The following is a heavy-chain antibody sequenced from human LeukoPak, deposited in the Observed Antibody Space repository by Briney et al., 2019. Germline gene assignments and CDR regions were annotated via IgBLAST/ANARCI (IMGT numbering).Heavy chain of an antibody. D-gene: IGHD2/OR15-2a*01. CDR3: ARSYFSLGAFDI. J-gene: IGHJ3*02. CDR1: SYSIRSGYY. Sequence: PSETLPLTCGVSSYSIRSGYYWGWVRQPPGKGLEWIGSIYHSGSTYYNPSLKSRVNILVDTSQNQFSLRLSSVTATDTAVYYCARSYFSLGAFDIWGQGTMVTVSS. CDR2: IYHSGST. V-gene: IGHV4-38-2*01.